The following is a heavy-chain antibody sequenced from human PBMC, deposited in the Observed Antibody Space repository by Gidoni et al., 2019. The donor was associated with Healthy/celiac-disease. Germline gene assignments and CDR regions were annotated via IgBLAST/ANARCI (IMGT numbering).Heavy chain of an antibody. J-gene: IGHJ6*03. D-gene: IGHD2-15*01. CDR3: ARDRPTRGICSGGSCYPYYYYMDV. Sequence: QVQLVQSGAEVKKPGSSVKVSCKAAGGTFSSYAISWVRQAPGQGLEWMGGIIPIFGTANYAQKFQGRVTITADESTSTAYMELSSLRSEDTAVYYCARDRPTRGICSGGSCYPYYYYMDVWGKGTTVTVSS. V-gene: IGHV1-69*01. CDR2: IIPIFGTA. CDR1: GGTFSSYA.